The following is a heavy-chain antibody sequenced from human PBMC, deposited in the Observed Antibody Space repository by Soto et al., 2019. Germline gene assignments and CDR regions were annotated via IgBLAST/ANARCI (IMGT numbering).Heavy chain of an antibody. Sequence: QVQLQQWGAGLLKPSETLSLTCAVYGGSFSGYYWSWIRQPPGKGLEWIGEINHSGSTNYNPSLKSRVTISVDTSKNQFSLKLRSVTAADTAVYYCAREPGAVAARPNFDYWGQGTLVTVSS. CDR1: GGSFSGYY. CDR3: AREPGAVAARPNFDY. CDR2: INHSGST. V-gene: IGHV4-34*01. D-gene: IGHD6-6*01. J-gene: IGHJ4*02.